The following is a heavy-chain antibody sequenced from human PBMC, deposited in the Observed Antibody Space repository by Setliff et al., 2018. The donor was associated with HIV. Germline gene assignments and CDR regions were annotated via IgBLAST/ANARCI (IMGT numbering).Heavy chain of an antibody. CDR1: GYTFTSYG. V-gene: IGHV1-18*01. Sequence: ASVKVSCKASGYTFTSYGISWVRQAPGQGLEWMGWISGYNGNTKYAQRFQGRVAMTTETSTSTAYMEMRSLRSDDTAVYYCARDMYKYGHNWFDPWGQGTLVTVSS. J-gene: IGHJ5*02. CDR2: ISGYNGNT. D-gene: IGHD2-8*01. CDR3: ARDMYKYGHNWFDP.